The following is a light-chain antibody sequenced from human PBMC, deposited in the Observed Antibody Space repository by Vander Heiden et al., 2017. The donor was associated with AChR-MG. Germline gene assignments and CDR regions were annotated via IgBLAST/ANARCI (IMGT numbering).Light chain of an antibody. Sequence: QSALTQPPSASGPPGQSVTISCTGTSSDVGGYNYVSWYQQHPGKAHKLMIYEVSKRPSGVPDRFSGSKSGNTASLTVSGLQAEDEADYYCSSYAGSNNLVFGGGTKLTVL. CDR3: SSYAGSNNLV. V-gene: IGLV2-8*01. CDR1: SSDVGGYNY. J-gene: IGLJ2*01. CDR2: EVS.